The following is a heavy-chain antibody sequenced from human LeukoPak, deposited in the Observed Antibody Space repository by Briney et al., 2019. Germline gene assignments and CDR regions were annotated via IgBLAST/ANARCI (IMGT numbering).Heavy chain of an antibody. J-gene: IGHJ4*02. CDR1: GFTFSLYW. Sequence: GASLRLSCAASGFTFSLYWVTSVRQAPGKGLEWVANIKMDGSERYYVDSVKARFTISRDNAKNTLYLQMNSLRAEDAAVYYCARGDRRFEYWGQGTLVTVSS. CDR2: IKMDGSER. CDR3: ARGDRRFEY. D-gene: IGHD2-21*01. V-gene: IGHV3-7*03.